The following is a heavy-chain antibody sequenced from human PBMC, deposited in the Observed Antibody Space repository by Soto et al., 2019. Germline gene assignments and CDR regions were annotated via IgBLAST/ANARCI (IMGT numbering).Heavy chain of an antibody. CDR1: GFTFSSYA. V-gene: IGHV3-30-3*01. CDR2: ISYDGSNK. D-gene: IGHD3-22*01. J-gene: IGHJ4*02. CDR3: ARVVYDSSGYYYFDY. Sequence: GGSLRLSCAASGFTFSSYAMHWVRQAPGKGLEWVAVISYDGSNKYYADSVKGRFTISRDNSKNTLYLQMNSLRAEDTAVYYCARVVYDSSGYYYFDYWGQGTLVTVSS.